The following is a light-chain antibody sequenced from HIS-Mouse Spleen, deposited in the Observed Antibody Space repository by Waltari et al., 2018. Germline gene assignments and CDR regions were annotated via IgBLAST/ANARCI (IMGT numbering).Light chain of an antibody. CDR2: WAS. V-gene: IGKV4-1*01. CDR3: QQYYSTPLT. CDR1: QSVLYSSNNKNY. J-gene: IGKJ4*01. Sequence: DIVMTQSPDSLAESLGERATINCKSSQSVLYSSNNKNYLAWYQQKPGQPPKLLIYWASTRESGVPDRFSGSGSGTDFTLTISSLQAEDVAVYYCQQYYSTPLTFGGGTKVEIK.